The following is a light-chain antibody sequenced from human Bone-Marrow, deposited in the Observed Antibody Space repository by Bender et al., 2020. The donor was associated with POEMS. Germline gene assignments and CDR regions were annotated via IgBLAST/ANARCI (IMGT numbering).Light chain of an antibody. CDR2: DVY. Sequence: QSALTQPPSASGSPGQSVTISCTGTSSDVGGYNSVSWYQQHPGTAPKLMIYDVYMRPAGVPGRFSASKSGITASLTISGLQPEDEAEYHCCSYGGTYSWVFGGGTKLTVL. CDR1: SSDVGGYNS. J-gene: IGLJ3*02. V-gene: IGLV2-11*01. CDR3: CSYGGTYSWV.